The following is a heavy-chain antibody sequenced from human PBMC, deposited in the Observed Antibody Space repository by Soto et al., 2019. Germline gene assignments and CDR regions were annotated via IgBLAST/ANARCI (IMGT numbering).Heavy chain of an antibody. D-gene: IGHD1-26*01. V-gene: IGHV3-53*02. CDR1: GFTVSTNY. CDR2: IYTGGTT. CDR3: ARVWGYYFES. Sequence: EVKLVETGGALIQPGGSLTLSCAVSGFTVSTNYMAWVRQGPGKGLEWVSVIYTGGTTYYADSVTGRFTVSRDTSKNILYLHLNSLTTDDTAIYFCARVWGYYFESWGQGTVVAVPS. J-gene: IGHJ4*02.